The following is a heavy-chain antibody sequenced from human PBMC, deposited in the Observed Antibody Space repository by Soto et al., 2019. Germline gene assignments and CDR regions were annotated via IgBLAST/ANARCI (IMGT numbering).Heavy chain of an antibody. CDR2: ISNRGDT. CDR3: AREPRYCRGGSCSITGDAYDI. CDR1: GFIVSDTY. D-gene: IGHD2-15*01. J-gene: IGHJ3*02. V-gene: IGHV3-66*01. Sequence: EVQLVESGGGLVQPGGSLRLSCTASGFIVSDTYVNWVRQAPGKGLEWVSVISNRGDTHYADSVRGRFSLSRDISDNTLHLPMNNLGVEDTAVYYCAREPRYCRGGSCSITGDAYDIWGQGTMVTVSS.